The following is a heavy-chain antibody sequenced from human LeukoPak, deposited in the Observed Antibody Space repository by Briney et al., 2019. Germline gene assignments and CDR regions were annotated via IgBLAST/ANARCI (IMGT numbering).Heavy chain of an antibody. V-gene: IGHV3-7*01. CDR1: GFTFNNYW. D-gene: IGHD3-22*01. CDR3: ARDLYRIVVVPHYFDY. J-gene: IGHJ4*02. Sequence: GGSLRLSCAVSGFTFNNYWMSWVRQAPGKGLEWVANIKQDGSEKYYVDSVKGRFTISRDNAKNSLYMQMNSLRAEDTAVYYCARDLYRIVVVPHYFDYWGQGTLVTVSS. CDR2: IKQDGSEK.